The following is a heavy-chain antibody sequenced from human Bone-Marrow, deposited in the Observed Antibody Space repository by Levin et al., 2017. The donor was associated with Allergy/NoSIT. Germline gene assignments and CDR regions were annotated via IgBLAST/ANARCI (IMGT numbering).Heavy chain of an antibody. V-gene: IGHV1-69*13. J-gene: IGHJ4*02. CDR1: GSTLGGYA. D-gene: IGHD2-21*02. CDR3: ARGEGGDI. CDR2: LIAVFNTA. Sequence: SVKVSCKTSGSTLGGYAVNWVRQAPGQGLEWMGGLIAVFNTANYTQKFQDRVTITADESTTTVYMELRGLTSEDTAIYYCARGEGGDIWGQGTLVTVSS.